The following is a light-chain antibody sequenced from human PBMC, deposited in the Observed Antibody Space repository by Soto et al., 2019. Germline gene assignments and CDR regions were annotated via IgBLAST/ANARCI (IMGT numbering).Light chain of an antibody. CDR2: GSS. V-gene: IGKV3-20*01. CDR1: QSVSNNY. CDR3: QQYGSPPPYT. J-gene: IGKJ2*01. Sequence: EVVLTQSPGTLSLSPGERATLSCRASQSVSNNYLAWYQQKPGQGPRLLIFGSSDRATGIPDRFSGSGSGTDFTLTIRRLEPEYLAVYYCQQYGSPPPYTFGQGTKLEIK.